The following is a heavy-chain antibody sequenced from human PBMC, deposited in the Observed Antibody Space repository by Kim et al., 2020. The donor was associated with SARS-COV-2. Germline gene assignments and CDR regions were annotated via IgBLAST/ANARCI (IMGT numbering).Heavy chain of an antibody. CDR3: AHSEADGDVLRYFDWLLGREYFDY. J-gene: IGHJ4*02. CDR2: IYLNDDK. D-gene: IGHD3-9*01. CDR1: GFSLSTSGVG. V-gene: IGHV2-5*01. Sequence: SGPTLVNPTQTLTLTCTFSGFSLSTSGVGVGWIRQPPGKALEWLALIYLNDDKRYSPSLKSMLTITKDTSKNQVVLTMTNMDPVDTATDYCAHSEADGDVLRYFDWLLGREYFDYWGQGTLVTVSS.